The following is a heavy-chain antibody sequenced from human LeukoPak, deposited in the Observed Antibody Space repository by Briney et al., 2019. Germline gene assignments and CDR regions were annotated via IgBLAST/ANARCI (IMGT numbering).Heavy chain of an antibody. J-gene: IGHJ3*02. D-gene: IGHD3-22*01. CDR1: GGTFSSYA. Sequence: SVKVSCKASGGTFSSYAISWVRQAPGQGLEWMGRIIPIFGIANYAQKFQGRVTITADKSTSTAYMELSSLRSEDTAVYYCARAPVVTDAFDIWGQGTMVTVSP. CDR2: IIPIFGIA. CDR3: ARAPVVTDAFDI. V-gene: IGHV1-69*04.